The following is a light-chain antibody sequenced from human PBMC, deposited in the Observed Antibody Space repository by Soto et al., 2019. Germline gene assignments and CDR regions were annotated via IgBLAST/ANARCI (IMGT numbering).Light chain of an antibody. CDR2: DVS. CDR1: SSDVGGYSY. V-gene: IGLV2-14*03. J-gene: IGLJ1*01. Sequence: ALTPPASGSGAPGQAITIFRPGTSSDVGGYSYVCWYQHHPGKAPKLIISDVSNRPSGVSNRFSGSKSGNTASLTISGLQAEDEADYYCSSFTSSTTYVFGTGTKVTVL. CDR3: SSFTSSTTYV.